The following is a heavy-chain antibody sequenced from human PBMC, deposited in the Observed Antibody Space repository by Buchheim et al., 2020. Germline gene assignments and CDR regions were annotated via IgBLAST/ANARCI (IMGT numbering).Heavy chain of an antibody. D-gene: IGHD3-3*01. CDR3: ARVIVYDFWSGTPSWWFDP. Sequence: QVQLQESGPGLMKPSQTLSLTCTVSGGSISSGDYYWSWIRQPPGKGLEWIGYIYYSGSTYYNPSLKSRVTISVDTSKNQFSLKLSSVTAADTAVYYCARVIVYDFWSGTPSWWFDPWGQGTL. V-gene: IGHV4-30-4*01. CDR1: GGSISSGDYY. J-gene: IGHJ5*02. CDR2: IYYSGST.